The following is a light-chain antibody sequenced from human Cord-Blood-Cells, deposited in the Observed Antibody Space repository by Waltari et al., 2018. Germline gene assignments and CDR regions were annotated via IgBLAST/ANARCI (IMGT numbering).Light chain of an antibody. CDR2: GAS. J-gene: IGKJ2*01. CDR1: QSVSSN. CDR3: QQYNNWPPYT. V-gene: IGKV3-15*01. Sequence: EIVMTQYPATLSVSPGERATLSCRASQSVSSNLAWYQQKPGQAPRLLIYGASTRATGIPARFSGSGSGTEFTLTISSLQSEDFAVYDCQQYNNWPPYTFGQGTKLEIK.